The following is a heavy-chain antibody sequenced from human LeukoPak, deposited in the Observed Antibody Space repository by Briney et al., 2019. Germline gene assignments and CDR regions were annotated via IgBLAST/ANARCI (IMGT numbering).Heavy chain of an antibody. D-gene: IGHD3-10*01. CDR3: ARDSAIYYGSDYYMDV. CDR1: GYTFTGYY. J-gene: IGHJ6*03. V-gene: IGHV1-2*02. Sequence: ASVQVSCKASGYTFTGYYIHWVRQAPGQGLEGMGWITPNSGGTNYAQKFQGRVTMTRDTSISTAYMELSSLRSDDTAVYYCARDSAIYYGSDYYMDVWGKGTTVTISS. CDR2: ITPNSGGT.